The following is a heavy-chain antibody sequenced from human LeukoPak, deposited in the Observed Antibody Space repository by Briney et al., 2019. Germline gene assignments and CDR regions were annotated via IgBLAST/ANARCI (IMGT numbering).Heavy chain of an antibody. D-gene: IGHD3-22*01. J-gene: IGHJ4*02. V-gene: IGHV4-59*08. Sequence: SETLSLTCTVSGGSISSYYWSWIRQPPGKGLEWIGYIYYSGSTNYNPSLKSRVTISVDTSKNQFSLKLSSVTAADTAVYYCARHGSYDSSGYYLGILDYWGQGTLVTVSS. CDR1: GGSISSYY. CDR2: IYYSGST. CDR3: ARHGSYDSSGYYLGILDY.